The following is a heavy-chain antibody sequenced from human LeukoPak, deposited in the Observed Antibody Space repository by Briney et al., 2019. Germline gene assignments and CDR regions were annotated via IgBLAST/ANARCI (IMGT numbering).Heavy chain of an antibody. CDR2: ISSSSSTI. Sequence: PGGSLRLSCAASGFTFSSYSMNWVRQAPGKGLEWVSYISSSSSTIYYADSVKGRFTISRDNAKNSLYLQMNSLRAEDTAVYYCARDNILGQWLASQVFVVWGKGTTVTVSS. CDR3: ARDNILGQWLASQVFVV. J-gene: IGHJ6*04. D-gene: IGHD6-19*01. V-gene: IGHV3-48*01. CDR1: GFTFSSYS.